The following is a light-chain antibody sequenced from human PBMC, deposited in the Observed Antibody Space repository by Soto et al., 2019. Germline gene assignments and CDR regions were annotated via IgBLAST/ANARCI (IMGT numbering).Light chain of an antibody. J-gene: IGKJ3*01. CDR1: QDIRNY. Sequence: DIQMTQSPSSLSASVGDRVTMTCRASQDIRNYVAWYQQKPGEVPKLLIYAASTLQPGVPARFRGGGFGTDFTLTISRLRPEDVATYYCQRYHSALLTFGPGTKVDLK. V-gene: IGKV1-27*01. CDR3: QRYHSALLT. CDR2: AAS.